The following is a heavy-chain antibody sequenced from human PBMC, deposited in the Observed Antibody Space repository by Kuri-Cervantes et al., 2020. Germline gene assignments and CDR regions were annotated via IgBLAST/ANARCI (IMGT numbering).Heavy chain of an antibody. CDR3: GNDLAVRVVFPGFDY. D-gene: IGHD2-15*01. CDR2: ISWSSGSI. V-gene: IGHV3-9*01. J-gene: IGHJ4*02. Sequence: WVLQAPGKGMECVSGISWSSGSIGYADSVKGRFTISRDNAKNSLYLQMNSLRAEETAMYYCGNDLAVRVVFPGFDYLGQRTVVTVSS.